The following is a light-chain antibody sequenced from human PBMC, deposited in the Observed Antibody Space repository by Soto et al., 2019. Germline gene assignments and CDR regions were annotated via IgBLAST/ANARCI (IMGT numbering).Light chain of an antibody. J-gene: IGKJ2*01. CDR3: QQYGSSPPYT. CDR2: GAS. V-gene: IGKV3-20*01. CDR1: QSVRSSY. Sequence: EIVLTQSPGTLSLSPGERATLSCRASQSVRSSYLAWYHQKPGQAPRLLIYGASSRATGIPDRFSGSGSGTDFTLTISRLEPEDFAVYYCQQYGSSPPYTFGQGTKLEIK.